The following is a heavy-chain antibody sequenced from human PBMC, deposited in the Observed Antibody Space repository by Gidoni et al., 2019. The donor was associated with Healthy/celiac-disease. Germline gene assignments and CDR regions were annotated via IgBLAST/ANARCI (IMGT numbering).Heavy chain of an antibody. J-gene: IGHJ4*02. CDR3: ARDFGVYDSSGYYYDGTGLDY. Sequence: QVPLVESGGGLVKPGGSLRLSCAASGFTFRDYYLSWIRQAPGKGLEWFSYISSSSSDKNYADSVKVLFTISRDNAKNSLYLQMNSMRAEDTAVYYCARDFGVYDSSGYYYDGTGLDYWGQGTLVTVSS. V-gene: IGHV3-11*05. CDR2: ISSSSSDK. CDR1: GFTFRDYY. D-gene: IGHD3-22*01.